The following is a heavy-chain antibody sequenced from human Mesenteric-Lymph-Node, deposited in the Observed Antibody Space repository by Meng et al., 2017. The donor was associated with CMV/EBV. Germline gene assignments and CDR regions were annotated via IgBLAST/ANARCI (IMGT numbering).Heavy chain of an antibody. CDR2: IVVETGNT. CDR1: GFTFISSS. Sequence: SVKVSCKASGFTFISSSVQWVRHARGQRLEWIGWIVVETGNTNYAQKFQERVTITRDMSTSTAYMELSSLRSDDSAVYYCAAASSWDYYYYNALDVWGQGTTVTVSS. J-gene: IGHJ6*02. CDR3: AAASSWDYYYYNALDV. V-gene: IGHV1-58*01. D-gene: IGHD1-26*01.